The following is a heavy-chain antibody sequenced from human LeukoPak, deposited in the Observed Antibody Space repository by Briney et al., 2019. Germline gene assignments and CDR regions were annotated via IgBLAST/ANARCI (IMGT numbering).Heavy chain of an antibody. CDR1: GDSVSSNSAA. Sequence: PSQTLSLTCAISGDSVSSNSAAWNWIRQSPSRGLEWLGRTYYRSKWYNDYAVSVKSRITINPDTSKNQFSLQLNSVTPEDTAVYYCARARWELLGGPAARYFDYWGQGTLVTVSS. V-gene: IGHV6-1*01. J-gene: IGHJ4*02. CDR3: ARARWELLGGPAARYFDY. CDR2: TYYRSKWYN. D-gene: IGHD1-26*01.